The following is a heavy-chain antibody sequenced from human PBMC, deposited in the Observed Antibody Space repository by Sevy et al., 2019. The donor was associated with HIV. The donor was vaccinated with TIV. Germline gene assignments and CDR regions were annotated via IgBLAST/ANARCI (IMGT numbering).Heavy chain of an antibody. V-gene: IGHV3-23*01. CDR2: ISGGGGGT. Sequence: GGSLRLSCAASGFTFNNYAMSWVRQAPGKGLEGKGLEWVSTISGGGGGTYYADSVRGRVTISRDNSKNTLYLQVNSLRDEATAVYYCAKHYIHDIADGWYFDLWGRGTLVTVSS. CDR3: AKHYIHDIADGWYFDL. D-gene: IGHD6-13*01. J-gene: IGHJ2*01. CDR1: GFTFNNYA.